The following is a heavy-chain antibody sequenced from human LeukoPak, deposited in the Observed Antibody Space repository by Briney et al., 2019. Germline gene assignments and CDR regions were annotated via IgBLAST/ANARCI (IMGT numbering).Heavy chain of an antibody. D-gene: IGHD3-10*01. CDR2: IYYSGST. J-gene: IGHJ4*02. Sequence: KPSETLSLTCSVSGASLSTSPYYWGWIRQPPGKGLEWLAYIYYSGSTTYNPSLKSRVTISVDTSKNRVSLKLSSVTAADTAVYYCARVGSRYYFDYWGQGTLVTVSS. CDR1: GASLSTSPYY. CDR3: ARVGSRYYFDY. V-gene: IGHV4-61*01.